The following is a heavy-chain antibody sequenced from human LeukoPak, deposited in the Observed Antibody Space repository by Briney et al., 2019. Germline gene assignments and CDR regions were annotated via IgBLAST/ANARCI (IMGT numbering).Heavy chain of an antibody. V-gene: IGHV1-69*04. CDR3: AREFAVGATTVDY. Sequence: ASVKVSCKASGGTFSSYAISWVRQAPGQGLEWMGRIIPILGIANYAQKFQGRVTITADKSTSTAYMELSSLRSEDTAVYYCAREFAVGATTVDYWGQGTLVTVSS. CDR2: IIPILGIA. CDR1: GGTFSSYA. D-gene: IGHD1-26*01. J-gene: IGHJ4*02.